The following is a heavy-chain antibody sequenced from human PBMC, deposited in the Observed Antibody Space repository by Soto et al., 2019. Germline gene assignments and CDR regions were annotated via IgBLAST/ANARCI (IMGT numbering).Heavy chain of an antibody. CDR1: GFTFSSYS. CDR3: ARVRGMRDAFDI. D-gene: IGHD3-10*01. V-gene: IGHV3-21*01. Sequence: GGSLRLSCAASGFTFSSYSMNWVRQAPGKGLEWVSSISSSSSYIYYADSVKGRFTISRDNAKNSLCLQMNSLRAEDTTVYYCARVRGMRDAFDIWGQGTMVTVSS. J-gene: IGHJ3*02. CDR2: ISSSSSYI.